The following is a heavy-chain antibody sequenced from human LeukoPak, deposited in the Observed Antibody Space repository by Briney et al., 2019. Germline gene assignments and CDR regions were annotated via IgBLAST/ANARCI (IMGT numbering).Heavy chain of an antibody. CDR1: GFTFNNYA. Sequence: GGSLRLSCAASGFTFNNYAMTWIRQAPGKGLEWVSGITASGASTHYADSVKGRFTISRDNSKNTVYLQMNSLRVEDTAVYYCAKWGLAVVVPATSPYWGQGTLVTVPS. CDR3: AKWGLAVVVPATSPY. D-gene: IGHD2-2*01. CDR2: ITASGAST. J-gene: IGHJ4*02. V-gene: IGHV3-23*01.